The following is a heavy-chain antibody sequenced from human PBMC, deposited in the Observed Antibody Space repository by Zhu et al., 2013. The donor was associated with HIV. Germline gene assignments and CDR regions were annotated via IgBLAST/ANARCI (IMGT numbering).Heavy chain of an antibody. CDR2: IIPIFGAA. Sequence: HVQLVQSGAEVRKPGSSVKVSCKASGGTFSSYTFSWVRQGPGQGLEWMGGIIPIFGAANYAQKFQGRVTITADKSTSTAYMELSSLRSEDTAVYYCARDPLEGYSSSWYGLDYYYGMDVWGQGTTVTGLL. CDR3: ARDPLEGYSSSWYGLDYYYGMDV. V-gene: IGHV1-69*14. D-gene: IGHD6-13*01. J-gene: IGHJ6*02. CDR1: GGTFSSYT.